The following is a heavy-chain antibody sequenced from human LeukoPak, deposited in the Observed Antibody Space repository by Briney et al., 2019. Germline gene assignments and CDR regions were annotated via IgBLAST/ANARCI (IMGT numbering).Heavy chain of an antibody. CDR2: ISSSSSTI. J-gene: IGHJ4*02. CDR3: ARDPESSLLEIDY. V-gene: IGHV3-48*01. Sequence: PGGSLRLSCAASGFTFSIYSMNWVRQAPGKGLEWVSYISSSSSTIYYADSVKGRFTISRDNAKNSLYLQMNSLRAEDTAVYYCARDPESSLLEIDYWGQGTLVTVSS. CDR1: GFTFSIYS. D-gene: IGHD3-16*02.